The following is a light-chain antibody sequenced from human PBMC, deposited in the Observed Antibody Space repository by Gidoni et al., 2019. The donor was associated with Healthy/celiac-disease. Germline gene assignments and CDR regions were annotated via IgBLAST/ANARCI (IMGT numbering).Light chain of an antibody. Sequence: DELTQPPSVSVSPGQTARFTCAGDALAKHCGYWYQQKPGQAPILVMYKDSERPSGIPERFSGSSSGTTGTLTISGGQAEDEADYYCQSAVSRTTYVVFGGGTKLTVL. V-gene: IGLV3-25*03. CDR2: KDS. J-gene: IGLJ2*01. CDR1: ALAKHC. CDR3: QSAVSRTTYVV.